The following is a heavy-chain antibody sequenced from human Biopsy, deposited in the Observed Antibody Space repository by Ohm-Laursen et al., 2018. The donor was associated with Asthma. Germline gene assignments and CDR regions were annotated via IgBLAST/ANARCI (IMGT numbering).Heavy chain of an antibody. Sequence: GASVKVSCKASGYNFISFGIHWVRQAPGQRLEWMGWVNTGNGDTKYSQKFQGRVTITRDTSASTAYMELRSLRSEDTATYYCARTYYDFLTGQVKDVFGVWGQGTMVTVSS. D-gene: IGHD3-9*01. V-gene: IGHV1-3*04. J-gene: IGHJ3*01. CDR2: VNTGNGDT. CDR1: GYNFISFG. CDR3: ARTYYDFLTGQVKDVFGV.